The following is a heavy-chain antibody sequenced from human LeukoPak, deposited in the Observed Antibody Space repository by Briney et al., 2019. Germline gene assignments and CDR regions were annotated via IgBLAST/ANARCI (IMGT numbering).Heavy chain of an antibody. CDR2: IKQDGSEK. CDR3: ARGPSYGPYYFDY. J-gene: IGHJ4*02. D-gene: IGHD3-10*01. CDR1: GFTFSSYW. Sequence: GGSLRLFCAASGFTFSSYWMSWVRQAPGKGLEWVANIKQDGSEKYYVDSVKGRFTISRDNAKNSLYLQMNSLRAEDTAVYYCARGPSYGPYYFDYWGQGTLVTVSS. V-gene: IGHV3-7*03.